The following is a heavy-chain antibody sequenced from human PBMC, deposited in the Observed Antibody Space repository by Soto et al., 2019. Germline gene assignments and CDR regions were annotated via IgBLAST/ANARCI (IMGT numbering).Heavy chain of an antibody. CDR3: SRCLGYCSGGSCYSDAFDI. Sequence: GGSLRLSCAASGFTFSDYYMSWIRQAPGKGLEWVSYISSSGSTIYYADSVKGRFTISRDNAKNSLYLQMNSLRADDTAVYYCSRCLGYCSGGSCYSDAFDIWGQGTMVTVSS. CDR2: ISSSGSTI. CDR1: GFTFSDYY. V-gene: IGHV3-11*01. J-gene: IGHJ3*02. D-gene: IGHD2-15*01.